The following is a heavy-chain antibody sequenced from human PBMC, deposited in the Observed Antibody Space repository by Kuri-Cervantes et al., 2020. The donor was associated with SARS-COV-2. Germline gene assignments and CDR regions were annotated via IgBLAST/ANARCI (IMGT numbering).Heavy chain of an antibody. D-gene: IGHD6-13*01. CDR3: AREAYSSSWFDY. CDR2: ISSSSSYI. CDR1: GFTFSNAW. V-gene: IGHV3-21*01. Sequence: GESLKISCAASGFTFSNAWVSWVRQAPGKGLEWVSSISSSSSYIYYADSVKGRFTISRDNAKNSLYLQMNSLRAEDTAVYYCAREAYSSSWFDYWGQGTLVTVSS. J-gene: IGHJ4*02.